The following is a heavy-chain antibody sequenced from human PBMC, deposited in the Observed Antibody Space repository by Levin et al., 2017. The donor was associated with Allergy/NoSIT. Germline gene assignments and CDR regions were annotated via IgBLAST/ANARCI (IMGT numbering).Heavy chain of an antibody. J-gene: IGHJ5*02. D-gene: IGHD6-19*01. CDR1: GYSFTSYW. CDR2: IYPGDSDT. CDR3: ARSSSGWYGGVNWFDP. Sequence: RGESLKISCQGSGYSFTSYWIGWVRQMPGKGLEWMGIIYPGDSDTRYSPSFQGQVTISADKSISTAYLQWSSLKASDTAMYYCARSSSGWYGGVNWFDPWGQGTQVTVSS. V-gene: IGHV5-51*01.